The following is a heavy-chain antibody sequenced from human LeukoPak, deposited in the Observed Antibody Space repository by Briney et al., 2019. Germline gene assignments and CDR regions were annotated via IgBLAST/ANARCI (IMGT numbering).Heavy chain of an antibody. J-gene: IGHJ4*02. CDR3: ARDGDDSSGYYLGKIDY. CDR2: IYSGGST. D-gene: IGHD3-22*01. Sequence: GGSLRLSCAASGFTVSSNYMSWVRQAPGKGLEWVSVIYSGGSTYYADSVKGRFTISRDNSKNTLYLQMNSLRAEDTAVYYCARDGDDSSGYYLGKIDYWGQGALVTVSS. V-gene: IGHV3-66*02. CDR1: GFTVSSNY.